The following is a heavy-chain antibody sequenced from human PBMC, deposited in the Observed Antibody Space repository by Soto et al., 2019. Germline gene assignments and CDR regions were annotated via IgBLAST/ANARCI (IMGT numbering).Heavy chain of an antibody. J-gene: IGHJ4*02. V-gene: IGHV3-74*03. CDR3: ARDWGGPEY. CDR2: LSSDGFGA. Sequence: GGSLRLPCSASGFSLSPYWMHWLRQFPGRGLEWVARLSSDGFGAACSDSGKGRFFISRDIAMNTLSPQMNSPSADDTAVYYCARDWGGPEYWGRGT. D-gene: IGHD3-16*01. CDR1: GFSLSPYW.